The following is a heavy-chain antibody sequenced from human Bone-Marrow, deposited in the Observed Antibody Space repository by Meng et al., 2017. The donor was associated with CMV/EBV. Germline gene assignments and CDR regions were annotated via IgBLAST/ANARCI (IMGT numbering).Heavy chain of an antibody. Sequence: GESLKISCAASGFTFSSYSMNWVRQAPGKGLEWVGRIKSKTDGGTTDYAAPVKGRLTISRDDSKNMLFLQMNSLKTEDTAVYYCTQDGYSPFDHWGQGTLVTVSS. CDR1: GFTFSSYS. CDR3: TQDGYSPFDH. V-gene: IGHV3-15*07. D-gene: IGHD2-15*01. CDR2: IKSKTDGGTT. J-gene: IGHJ4*02.